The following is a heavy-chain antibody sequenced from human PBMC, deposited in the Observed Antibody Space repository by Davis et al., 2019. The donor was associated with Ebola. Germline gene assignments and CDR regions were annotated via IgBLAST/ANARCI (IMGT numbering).Heavy chain of an antibody. CDR1: GNSFTSFW. V-gene: IGHV5-51*01. D-gene: IGHD1-20*01. CDR3: ASLRRTITGMDDAFDV. Sequence: GESLKIPCKGSGNSFTSFWIGWVRQMPGKGLEWMGVIYTGDSDTRYSPSFRGQVTISADKSLRTAYLQWSGLKASDTAMYYCASLRRTITGMDDAFDVWGQGTMVTVSS. CDR2: IYTGDSDT. J-gene: IGHJ3*01.